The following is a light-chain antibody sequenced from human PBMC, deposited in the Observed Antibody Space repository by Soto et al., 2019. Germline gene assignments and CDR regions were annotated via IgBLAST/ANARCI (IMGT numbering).Light chain of an antibody. Sequence: DIQMTQSPSSLSASVGDRVTITCRASQSISSYLNWYQQKPGKAPKLLIYAASSLQSGVPSSFSGSGSGTDFTITISSLQPEDFATYYCQQSYSTRLSFGPGTKVDIK. CDR2: AAS. CDR1: QSISSY. CDR3: QQSYSTRLS. J-gene: IGKJ3*01. V-gene: IGKV1-39*01.